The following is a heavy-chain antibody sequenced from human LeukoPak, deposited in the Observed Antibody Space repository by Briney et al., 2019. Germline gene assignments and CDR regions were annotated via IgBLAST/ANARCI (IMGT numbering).Heavy chain of an antibody. CDR3: GRDRVVPAATYY. V-gene: IGHV3-7*01. CDR1: GFTFSSYC. D-gene: IGHD2-2*01. J-gene: IGHJ4*02. CDR2: IYRLGNEK. Sequence: GGSLRLSCAASGFTFSSYCMSWIRQAPGRGLEWVANIYRLGNEKNYVDSVNGRFTISRNNVADSLYLEMNSLRVEDTAVYYCGRDRVVPAATYYRGQGVLVTVSS.